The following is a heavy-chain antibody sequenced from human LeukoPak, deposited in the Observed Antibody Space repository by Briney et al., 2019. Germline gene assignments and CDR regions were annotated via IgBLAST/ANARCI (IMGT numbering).Heavy chain of an antibody. CDR2: IYTGGST. CDR1: GGSISSYY. CDR3: ARHTPGYSSSWRFDY. D-gene: IGHD6-13*01. Sequence: SEALSLTCTVSGGSISSYYWSWIRQPAGKGLEWIGRIYTGGSTNYNPSLKSRVTMSVDTSKNQFSLKLSSVTAADTAVYYCARHTPGYSSSWRFDYWGQGTLVTVSS. V-gene: IGHV4-4*07. J-gene: IGHJ4*02.